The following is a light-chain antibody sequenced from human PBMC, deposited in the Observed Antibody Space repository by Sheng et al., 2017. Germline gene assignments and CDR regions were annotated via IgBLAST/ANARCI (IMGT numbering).Light chain of an antibody. Sequence: DIQMTQSPSSLSASVGDRVTITCRASQSISSYLNWYQQKPGKAPKLLIYAASSLQSGVPSRFSGSGSGTDFTLTISSLQPEDFATYYCQQSYSTPPWTFGQGTNGG. J-gene: IGKJ1*01. CDR3: QQSYSTPPWT. V-gene: IGKV1-39*01. CDR2: AAS. CDR1: QSISSY.